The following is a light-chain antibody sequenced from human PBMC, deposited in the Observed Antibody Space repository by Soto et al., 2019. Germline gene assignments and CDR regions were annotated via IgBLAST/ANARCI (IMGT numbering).Light chain of an antibody. CDR3: SSYAGSNNNYV. CDR2: EVS. V-gene: IGLV2-8*01. J-gene: IGLJ1*01. Sequence: LTQPASVSGSPGQSITISCTETSSDVGSYNLVSWYQHHPGKAPKLMIYEVSKRPSGVPDRFSGSKSGNTASLTVSGLQAGDEADYYCSSYAGSNNNYVFGTETKVTVL. CDR1: SSDVGSYNL.